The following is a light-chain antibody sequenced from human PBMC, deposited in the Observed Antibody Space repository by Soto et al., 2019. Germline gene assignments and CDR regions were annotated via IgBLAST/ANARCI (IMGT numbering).Light chain of an antibody. CDR1: QSITSNY. CDR3: QAYGSSPWT. V-gene: IGKV3-20*01. CDR2: LAF. J-gene: IGKJ1*01. Sequence: EIVLTQSPGTLSLTPVERATLSCRASQSITSNYVAWYQQKPGQAPKLLIYLAFHRAAGVPDRFSGNGSGENFTLAINRLEPEDFAVYLCQAYGSSPWTCGQGTKVDIK.